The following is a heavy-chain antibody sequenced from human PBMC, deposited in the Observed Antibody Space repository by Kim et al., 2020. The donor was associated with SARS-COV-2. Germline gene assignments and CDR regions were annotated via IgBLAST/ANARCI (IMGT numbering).Heavy chain of an antibody. CDR2: INHSGST. CDR3: ARVEGTTYYYGSGSYGGWFDP. V-gene: IGHV4-34*01. Sequence: SETLSLTCAVYGGSFSGYYWSWIRQPPGKGLEWIGEINHSGSTNYNPSLKSRVTISVDTSKNQFSLKLSSVTAADTAVYYCARVEGTTYYYGSGSYGGWFDPWGQGTLVTVSS. D-gene: IGHD3-10*01. J-gene: IGHJ5*02. CDR1: GGSFSGYY.